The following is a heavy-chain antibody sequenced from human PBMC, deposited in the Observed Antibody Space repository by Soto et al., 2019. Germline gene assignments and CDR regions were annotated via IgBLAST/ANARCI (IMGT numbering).Heavy chain of an antibody. V-gene: IGHV1-3*01. CDR1: GDTFTSYA. Sequence: ASVKVSCKASGDTFTSYAMHWVRQAPGQRLEWMGWINAGNGNTKYSQKFQGRVTITRDTSASTAYMELSSLRSEDTAVYYCARDRPLGDSSSPRYYFDYWGQGTLVTVSS. CDR2: INAGNGNT. J-gene: IGHJ4*02. CDR3: ARDRPLGDSSSPRYYFDY. D-gene: IGHD6-6*01.